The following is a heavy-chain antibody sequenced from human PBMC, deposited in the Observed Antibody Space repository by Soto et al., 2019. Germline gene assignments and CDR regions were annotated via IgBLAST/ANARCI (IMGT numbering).Heavy chain of an antibody. D-gene: IGHD6-19*01. J-gene: IGHJ4*02. CDR3: ARSVAVPGAHIDY. Sequence: PSETLSLTCSVSGGSISGSYWSWIPQSPGKGLEWLGYVYYTGSTNYSPSLRSRVSISVDTSKNEFSLRLSSVTAADTAVYFCARSVAVPGAHIDYWGQGTQVTVSS. CDR2: VYYTGST. CDR1: GGSISGSY. V-gene: IGHV4-59*01.